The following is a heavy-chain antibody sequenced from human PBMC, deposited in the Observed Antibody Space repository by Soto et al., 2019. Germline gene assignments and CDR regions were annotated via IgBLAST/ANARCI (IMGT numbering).Heavy chain of an antibody. J-gene: IGHJ5*02. Sequence: QVQLVQSGAEVRKPGSSVKVSCKASGGTFSSYAISWERQAPGQGLEWMGGIIPIFGTANYAQKFQGRVTITADESTSTAYMELSSLRSEDTAVYYCARTAMAINWFDPWGQGTLVTVSS. V-gene: IGHV1-69*12. CDR3: ARTAMAINWFDP. D-gene: IGHD5-18*01. CDR2: IIPIFGTA. CDR1: GGTFSSYA.